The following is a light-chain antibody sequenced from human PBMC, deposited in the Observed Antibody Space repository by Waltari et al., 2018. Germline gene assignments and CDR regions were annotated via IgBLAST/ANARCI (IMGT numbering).Light chain of an antibody. CDR2: GAS. Sequence: EIVLTQSPGTLSLSPGERAPLSCRASQSVGRTLAWYQQRPGQAPRLLMYGASIRAADIPDRFAGSVSGTDFSLTINILEPEEFAVYYCQHYLRLPVSFGQGTKVEIK. CDR1: QSVGRT. CDR3: QHYLRLPVS. V-gene: IGKV3-20*01. J-gene: IGKJ1*01.